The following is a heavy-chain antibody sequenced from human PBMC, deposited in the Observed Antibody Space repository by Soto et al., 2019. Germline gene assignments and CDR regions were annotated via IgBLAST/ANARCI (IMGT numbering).Heavy chain of an antibody. CDR2: IYYSGST. CDR1: GGSISSSSYY. CDR3: ARSPYYYGSGSYYNFGWFDP. Sequence: SETLSLTCTVSGGSISSSSYYWGWIRQPPGKGLEWIGSIYYSGSTYYNPSLKSRVTISVDTSKNQFSLKLSSVTAADTAVYYCARSPYYYGSGSYYNFGWFDPWGQGTLVTVSS. V-gene: IGHV4-39*01. D-gene: IGHD3-10*01. J-gene: IGHJ5*02.